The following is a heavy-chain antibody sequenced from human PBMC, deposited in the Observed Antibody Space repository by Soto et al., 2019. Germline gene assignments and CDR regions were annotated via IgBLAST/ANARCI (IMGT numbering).Heavy chain of an antibody. CDR1: GFTFSSYA. V-gene: IGHV3-23*01. D-gene: IGHD6-19*01. Sequence: PGGSLRLSCAASGFTFSSYAMSWVRQAPGKGLEWVSAISGSGGSKYYADSVKGRFTISRDNSKNTLYLQMNSLRAEDTAVYYCAKARSSGWYYFDYWGQGTLVTVSS. J-gene: IGHJ4*02. CDR3: AKARSSGWYYFDY. CDR2: ISGSGGSK.